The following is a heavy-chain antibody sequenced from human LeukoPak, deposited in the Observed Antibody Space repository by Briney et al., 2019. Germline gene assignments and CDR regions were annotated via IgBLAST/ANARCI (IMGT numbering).Heavy chain of an antibody. D-gene: IGHD4-23*01. V-gene: IGHV3-21*01. J-gene: IGHJ4*02. Sequence: KPGGSLRLSCAASGFTFSSYSMNWVRQAPGKGPEWVSSISSSSSYIYYTDSVKGRFTISRDNAKNSLYLQMNSLRAEDTAVYYCAIQKYGGNSGYFDYWGQGTLVTVSS. CDR2: ISSSSSYI. CDR3: AIQKYGGNSGYFDY. CDR1: GFTFSSYS.